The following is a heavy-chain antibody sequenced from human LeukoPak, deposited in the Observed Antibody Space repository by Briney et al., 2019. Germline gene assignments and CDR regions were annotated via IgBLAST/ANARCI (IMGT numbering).Heavy chain of an antibody. CDR2: IYHSGST. D-gene: IGHD1-26*01. J-gene: IGHJ4*02. V-gene: IGHV4-30-2*01. Sequence: SETLSLTCAVSGGSISSGGYSWSWIRQPPGKGLEWIGYIYHSGSTNYNPSLKSRVTISVDTSKNQFSLKLSSVTAADTAVYYCATYGYSGSPEFVWGQGTLVTVSS. CDR1: GGSISSGGYS. CDR3: ATYGYSGSPEFV.